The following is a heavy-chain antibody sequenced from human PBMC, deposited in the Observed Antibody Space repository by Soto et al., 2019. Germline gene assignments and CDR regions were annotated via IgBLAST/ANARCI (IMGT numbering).Heavy chain of an antibody. CDR1: GFTFSDYY. CDR2: ISSSGSTI. Sequence: GGSLRLSCAASGFTFSDYYMSWIRQAPGKGLEWVSYISSSGSTIYYADSVKGRFTISRDNAKNSLYLQMNSLRAEDTAVYYWAREKVILWYSSGRGAFGYWGQGTLVTVSS. CDR3: AREKVILWYSSGRGAFGY. J-gene: IGHJ4*02. D-gene: IGHD6-19*01. V-gene: IGHV3-11*01.